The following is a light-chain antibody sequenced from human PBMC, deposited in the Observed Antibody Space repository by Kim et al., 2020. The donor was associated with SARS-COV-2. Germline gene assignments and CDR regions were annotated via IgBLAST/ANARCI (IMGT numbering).Light chain of an antibody. J-gene: IGLJ3*02. CDR3: QAWDSSTAV. CDR2: QDS. V-gene: IGLV3-1*01. Sequence: VSPGQTASITCSGDNLGDKYASWYQQKPGQSPVLVIYQDSKRPSGIPERFSGSNSGNTATLTISGTQAMDEADYYCQAWDSSTAVFGGGTQLTVL. CDR1: NLGDKY.